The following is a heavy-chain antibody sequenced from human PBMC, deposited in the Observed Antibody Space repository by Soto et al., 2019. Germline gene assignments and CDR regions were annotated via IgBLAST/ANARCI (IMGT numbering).Heavy chain of an antibody. D-gene: IGHD2-21*01. V-gene: IGHV3-23*01. CDR1: GFTFNTYS. CDR3: ATKLRGDYPFEY. CDR2: ISATGGTT. J-gene: IGHJ4*02. Sequence: EVQLLESGGGLVQPGGSLTLSCAASGFTFNTYSMNWVRQAPGKGLEWVSVISATGGTTYYADSMKGRFTISRDNSKNMLHLQMNSLSAEDTAVYYCATKLRGDYPFEYWGQGILVTVSS.